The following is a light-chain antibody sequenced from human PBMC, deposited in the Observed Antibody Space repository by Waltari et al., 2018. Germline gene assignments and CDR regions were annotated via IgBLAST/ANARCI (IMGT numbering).Light chain of an antibody. Sequence: DIQMTPSPSSLSASVGDTVTITGRASQVITNYLAWFQQRPGKAPKSLIYAASTLQGGVSSRCRGFGCGTDFTLIISNLQPEDFATYYCQQYNHYPITFGQGTRL. CDR3: QQYNHYPIT. J-gene: IGKJ5*01. CDR2: AAS. V-gene: IGKV1-16*01. CDR1: QVITNY.